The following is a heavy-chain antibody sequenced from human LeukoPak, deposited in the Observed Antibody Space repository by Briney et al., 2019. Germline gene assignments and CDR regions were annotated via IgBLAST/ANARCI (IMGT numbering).Heavy chain of an antibody. D-gene: IGHD2-2*01. CDR3: DAFDV. Sequence: GASVKVSCKASGYTFTSYAMNGVRQAPGQGLEWMGWINTNTGNPTYAQGFTGRFVFSLDTSVSTAYYCARDHVKLGSSFHPFDAFDVWGQGTLVTVSS. CDR1: GYTFTSYA. V-gene: IGHV7-4-1*01. J-gene: IGHJ3*01. CDR2: INTNTGNP.